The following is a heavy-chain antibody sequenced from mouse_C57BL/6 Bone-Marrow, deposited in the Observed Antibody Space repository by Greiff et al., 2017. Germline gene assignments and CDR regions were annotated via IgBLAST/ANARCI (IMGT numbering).Heavy chain of an antibody. CDR2: IYPSDSET. CDR1: GYTFTSYW. V-gene: IGHV1-61*01. J-gene: IGHJ2*01. CDR3: ARRWLLPDY. D-gene: IGHD2-3*01. Sequence: QVQLQQPGAELVRPGSSVKLSCKASGYTFTSYWMDWVKQRPGQGLEWIGNIYPSDSETHYNQKFKDKATLTVDKSSSTAYMQLSSLTSEDSAVDYGARRWLLPDYWGQGTTLTVSA.